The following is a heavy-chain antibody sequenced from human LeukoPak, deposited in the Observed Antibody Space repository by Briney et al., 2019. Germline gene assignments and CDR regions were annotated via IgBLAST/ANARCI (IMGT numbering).Heavy chain of an antibody. CDR2: IDPDSGGT. D-gene: IGHD5-12*01. Sequence: ASVKVSXKASGYTFTGYFMHWVRQAPGQGLEWMGWIDPDSGGTNYAQVFQGRVTVTRDKSISTAYMELSSLRSDDTAVYYCARVHRAGGWTLALDPWGQGTLVTVSS. J-gene: IGHJ5*02. CDR1: GYTFTGYF. CDR3: ARVHRAGGWTLALDP. V-gene: IGHV1-2*02.